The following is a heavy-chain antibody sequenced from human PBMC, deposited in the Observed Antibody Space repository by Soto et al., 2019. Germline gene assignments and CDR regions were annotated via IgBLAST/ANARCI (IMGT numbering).Heavy chain of an antibody. CDR3: AKDIVVVPAARNDAFDI. CDR1: GFTFSSYA. D-gene: IGHD2-2*01. Sequence: EVQLLESGGGLVQPGGSLRLSCAASGFTFSSYAMSWVRQAPGKGLEWVSAIRGSGVSTYYADSVKGRFTISRDNSKNTLYLQMNSLRAEDTAVYYCAKDIVVVPAARNDAFDIWGQGTMVTVSS. CDR2: IRGSGVST. J-gene: IGHJ3*02. V-gene: IGHV3-23*01.